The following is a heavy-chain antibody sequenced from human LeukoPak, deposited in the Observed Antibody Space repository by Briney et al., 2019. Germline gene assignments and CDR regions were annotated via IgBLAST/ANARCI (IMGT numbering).Heavy chain of an antibody. J-gene: IGHJ6*02. V-gene: IGHV1-18*01. Sequence: GALVKVSCKASGYTFTSYGISWVRQAPGQGLGWMGWISAYNGNTNYAQKLQGRVTMTTDTSTSTAYMELRSLRSDDTAVYYCARDSWSGYYDFWSGYYKAYYGMDVWGQGTTVTVSS. CDR2: ISAYNGNT. CDR1: GYTFTSYG. CDR3: ARDSWSGYYDFWSGYYKAYYGMDV. D-gene: IGHD3-3*01.